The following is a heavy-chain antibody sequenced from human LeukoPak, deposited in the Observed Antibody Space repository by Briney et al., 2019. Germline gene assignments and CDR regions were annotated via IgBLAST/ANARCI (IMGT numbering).Heavy chain of an antibody. CDR2: IRCDGSNK. Sequence: GGSLRLSCAASGFTFSSYGMHWVRQAPGKGLEWVAFIRCDGSNKYYADSVKGRFTISRDNSKNTLYLQMNSLRAEDDAVYYCANSLVVHGAFDIWGQGTMVTVSS. CDR1: GFTFSSYG. D-gene: IGHD2-15*01. J-gene: IGHJ3*02. CDR3: ANSLVVHGAFDI. V-gene: IGHV3-30*02.